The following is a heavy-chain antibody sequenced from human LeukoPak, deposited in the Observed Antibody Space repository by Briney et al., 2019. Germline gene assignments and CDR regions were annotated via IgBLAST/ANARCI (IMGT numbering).Heavy chain of an antibody. CDR2: ISSTSGDI. V-gene: IGHV3-21*01. J-gene: IGHJ4*02. CDR1: GFTFSSYA. CDR3: AKVGAFTAINF. D-gene: IGHD5-18*01. Sequence: GGSLRLSCAASGFTFSSYAMSWVRQAPGKGQEWVSFISSTSGDIYYADSVRGRFTISRDNAKNSLYLQLNSLRADDTAVYYCAKVGAFTAINFWGQGTLVTVSS.